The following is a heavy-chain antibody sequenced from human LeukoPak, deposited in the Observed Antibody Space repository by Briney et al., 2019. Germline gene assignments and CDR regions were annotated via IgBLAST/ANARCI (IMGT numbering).Heavy chain of an antibody. CDR3: ARDPGGVVYFDY. D-gene: IGHD2-8*01. CDR1: GFTFSNYD. CDR2: IWYDGSNK. J-gene: IGHJ4*02. Sequence: GGSLRLSCAVSGFTFSNYDMHWVRQAPGKGLEWGAVIWYDGSNKYYADSVKGRFTISRDNSKNTLYLQMNTLRAEDTAVYYCARDPGGVVYFDYWGQGTLVTVSS. V-gene: IGHV3-33*01.